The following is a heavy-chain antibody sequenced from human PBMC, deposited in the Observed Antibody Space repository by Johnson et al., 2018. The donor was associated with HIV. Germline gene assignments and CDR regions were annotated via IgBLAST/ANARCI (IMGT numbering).Heavy chain of an antibody. J-gene: IGHJ3*02. CDR2: ISWNSGSI. V-gene: IGHV3-9*01. Sequence: DVQLVESGGGLVQPGRSLRLSCAASGFTFDDYAMHWVRQAPGKGLEWVSGISWNSGSIGYADSVKGRFTISRDNAKNSLYLQMNSLRSEDTALYYCARVRIGGSFLRGDAFDIWGQGTMVTVSS. CDR1: GFTFDDYA. CDR3: ARVRIGGSFLRGDAFDI. D-gene: IGHD1-26*01.